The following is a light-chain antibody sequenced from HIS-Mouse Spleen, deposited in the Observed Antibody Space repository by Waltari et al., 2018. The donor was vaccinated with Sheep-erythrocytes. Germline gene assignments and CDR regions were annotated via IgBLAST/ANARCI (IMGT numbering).Light chain of an antibody. CDR1: KLGDQY. CDR3: QAWDSSSWV. V-gene: IGLV3-1*01. CDR2: QDS. Sequence: SYELTQPPSVSVSPGQTASITCSGDKLGDQYACWSQQKPGQSPVLVIYQDSKRPSGIPERFSGSNSGNTATLTISGTQAMDEADYYCQAWDSSSWVFGGGTKLTVL. J-gene: IGLJ3*02.